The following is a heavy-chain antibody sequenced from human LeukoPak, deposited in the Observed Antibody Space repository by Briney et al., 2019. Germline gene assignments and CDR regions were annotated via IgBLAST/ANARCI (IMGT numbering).Heavy chain of an antibody. Sequence: GGSLRLSCAASGFTVSSHYMTWVRQAPGKGLEWVAVIWNDGSNKYYADSVKGRFTISRDNSKNTMYLQMNSLRVEDTAVYYCARASGPFDYWGQGTLVTVSS. J-gene: IGHJ4*02. V-gene: IGHV3-33*08. CDR1: GFTVSSHY. CDR2: IWNDGSNK. D-gene: IGHD1-26*01. CDR3: ARASGPFDY.